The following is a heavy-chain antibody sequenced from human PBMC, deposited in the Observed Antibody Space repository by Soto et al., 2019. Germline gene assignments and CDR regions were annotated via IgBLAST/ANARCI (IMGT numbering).Heavy chain of an antibody. CDR1: GFTFSGYW. D-gene: IGHD6-25*01. J-gene: IGHJ4*02. CDR2: VHSDGSAT. Sequence: GGSLRLSCAASGFTFSGYWMHWVRQAPGKGLVWVSRVHSDGSATTYADSVKGRFTISRDNTKNMVYLQMNSLGAEDTAVYFCARGGSGNFDSWGRGTLVTVSS. V-gene: IGHV3-74*03. CDR3: ARGGSGNFDS.